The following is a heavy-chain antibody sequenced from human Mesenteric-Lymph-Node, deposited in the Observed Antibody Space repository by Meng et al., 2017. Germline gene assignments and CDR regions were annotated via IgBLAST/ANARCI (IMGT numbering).Heavy chain of an antibody. D-gene: IGHD1-1*01. CDR2: IYHSGST. J-gene: IGHJ5*02. CDR3: ARDRGSGNDGGFDP. CDR1: GYSISSGYY. V-gene: IGHV4-38-2*02. Sequence: SQTLSLTCAVSGYSISSGYYWGWIRQPPGKGLEWIGSIYHSGSTYYNPSLKSRVTISVDTSKNQFSLKLSSVTAADTAVYYCARDRGSGNDGGFDPWGQGTLVTVSS.